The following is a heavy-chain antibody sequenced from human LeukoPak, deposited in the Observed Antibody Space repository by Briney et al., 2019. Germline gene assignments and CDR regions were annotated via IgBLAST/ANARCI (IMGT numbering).Heavy chain of an antibody. CDR1: GYSFTSYW. D-gene: IGHD3-16*01. J-gene: IGHJ4*02. CDR3: ARLEGTGPEGEYFDY. CDR2: IYPGDSDT. Sequence: PGESLKISCKGSGYSFTSYWIGWVRQMPGKGLEWMGIIYPGDSDTRYSPSFQGQVTISADKSISTAYLQWSSLKASDTAMYYCARLEGTGPEGEYFDYWGQGTLVTVSS. V-gene: IGHV5-51*01.